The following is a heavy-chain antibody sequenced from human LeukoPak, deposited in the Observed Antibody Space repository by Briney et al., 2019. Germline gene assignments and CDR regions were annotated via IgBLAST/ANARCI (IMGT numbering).Heavy chain of an antibody. J-gene: IGHJ4*02. V-gene: IGHV3-33*01. D-gene: IGHD6-19*01. Sequence: GGSLRLSCAASGFTFSSYGMHWVRQAPGKGLEWVAVIWYDGSNKYYADSVKGRFTISRDNSKNTLYLQMNSLRAEDTAVYYCARGSSGWSHEGYFDYWGQGILVTVSS. CDR3: ARGSSGWSHEGYFDY. CDR2: IWYDGSNK. CDR1: GFTFSSYG.